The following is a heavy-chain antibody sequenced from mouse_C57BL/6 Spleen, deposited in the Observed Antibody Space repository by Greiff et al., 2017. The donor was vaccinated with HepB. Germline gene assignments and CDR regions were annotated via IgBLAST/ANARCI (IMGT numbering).Heavy chain of an antibody. CDR1: GYAFTNYL. Sequence: VKLQESGAELVRPGTSVKVSCKASGYAFTNYLIEWVKQRPGQGLEWIGVINPGSGGTNYNEKFKGKATLTADKSSSTAYMQLSSLTSEDSAVYFCARSLTTVVGYFDVWGTGTTVTVSS. CDR2: INPGSGGT. J-gene: IGHJ1*03. CDR3: ARSLTTVVGYFDV. V-gene: IGHV1-54*01. D-gene: IGHD1-1*01.